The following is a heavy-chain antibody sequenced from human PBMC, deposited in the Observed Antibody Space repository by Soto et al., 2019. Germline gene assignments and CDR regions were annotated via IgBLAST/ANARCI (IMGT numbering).Heavy chain of an antibody. D-gene: IGHD6-6*01. J-gene: IGHJ6*02. CDR1: GFTFSSYA. Sequence: QVQLVESGGGVVQPGRSLRLSCAASGFTFSSYAMHWVRQAPGKGLEWVAVISYDGSNKYYADSVKGRFTISRDNSKNTLYLQMNSLRAEDTAVYYCARDWRVYSSSTYYSYGMDVWGQGTTVTVSS. CDR3: ARDWRVYSSSTYYSYGMDV. CDR2: ISYDGSNK. V-gene: IGHV3-30-3*01.